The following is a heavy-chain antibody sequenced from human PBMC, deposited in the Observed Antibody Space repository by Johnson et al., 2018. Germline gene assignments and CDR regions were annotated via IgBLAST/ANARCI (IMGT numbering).Heavy chain of an antibody. D-gene: IGHD6-6*01. V-gene: IGHV3-48*02. Sequence: VQLVQSGGGLVQPGGSLRLSCAASGFTFSTYSMNWVRQAPGKGLEWVSYISSSSNTMYYADSVKGRFTLSRNNAKNSLYLQMNSLRDEDTAVYYCARRSSSSGLDLDYWGQGTLVTVSS. CDR1: GFTFSTYS. J-gene: IGHJ4*02. CDR2: ISSSSNTM. CDR3: ARRSSSSGLDLDY.